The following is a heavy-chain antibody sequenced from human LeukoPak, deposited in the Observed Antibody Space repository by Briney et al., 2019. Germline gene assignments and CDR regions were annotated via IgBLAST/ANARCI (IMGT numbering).Heavy chain of an antibody. D-gene: IGHD6-13*01. CDR3: ARHYSSSWYAIGNDY. CDR1: GFTFSSYA. V-gene: IGHV3-48*01. Sequence: GGSLRLSCAASGFTFSSYAMSRVRQAPGKGLEWVSYISSSSSTIYYADSVKGRFTISRDNAKNSLYLQMNSLRAEDTAVYYCARHYSSSWYAIGNDYWGQGTLVTVSS. J-gene: IGHJ4*02. CDR2: ISSSSSTI.